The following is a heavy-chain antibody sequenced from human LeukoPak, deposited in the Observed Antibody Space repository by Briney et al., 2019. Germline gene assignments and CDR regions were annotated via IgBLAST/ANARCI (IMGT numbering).Heavy chain of an antibody. V-gene: IGHV3-30*02. D-gene: IGHD2-21*01. Sequence: GGSLRLSCAASGFTFSSYGTHWVRQAPGKGLEWVAFIRYDGSNKYYADPVKGRFTISRDNSKNTLYLQMNSLRAEDTAVYYCAKGGPVIPDYWGQGTLVTVSS. CDR1: GFTFSSYG. J-gene: IGHJ4*02. CDR3: AKGGPVIPDY. CDR2: IRYDGSNK.